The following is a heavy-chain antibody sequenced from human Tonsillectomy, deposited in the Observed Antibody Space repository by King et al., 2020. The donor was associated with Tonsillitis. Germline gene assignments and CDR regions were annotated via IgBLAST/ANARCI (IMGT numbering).Heavy chain of an antibody. Sequence: VQLVESGGGVVQPGRSLRLSCAASGFTFSSYGMHWVRQAPGKGLEWVAVISYDGSKKYYVDSVKGRFTISRDNSKNTLYLQMNSLRAEDTAVYYCAKDPRGLAAAGTDYWGQGTLVTVSS. J-gene: IGHJ4*02. CDR2: ISYDGSKK. D-gene: IGHD6-13*01. CDR3: AKDPRGLAAAGTDY. V-gene: IGHV3-30*18. CDR1: GFTFSSYG.